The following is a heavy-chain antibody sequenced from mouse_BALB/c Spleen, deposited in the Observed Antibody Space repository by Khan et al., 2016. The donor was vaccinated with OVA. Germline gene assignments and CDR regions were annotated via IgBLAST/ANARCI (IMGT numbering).Heavy chain of an antibody. CDR3: ANPNWFAY. CDR2: IDPANGYT. V-gene: IGHV14-3*02. J-gene: IGHJ3*01. CDR1: GFNIKDTY. Sequence: VQLQQSGAELVKPGASVKLSCTASGFNIKDTYMHWVKQRPEQGLEWIGRIDPANGYTKYDPKFQGKATITADTSSNTAYLQLSSLTSEDTAVYYCANPNWFAYWGQGTLVTVSA.